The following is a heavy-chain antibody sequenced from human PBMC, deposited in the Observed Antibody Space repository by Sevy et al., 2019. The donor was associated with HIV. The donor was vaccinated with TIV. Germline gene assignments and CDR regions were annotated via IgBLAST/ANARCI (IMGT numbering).Heavy chain of an antibody. D-gene: IGHD6-13*01. Sequence: GGSLRLSCRVSGFTFIKHAMHWVRQAPGKGLEWVALVSYDGSREYYTDSVKGRFTIFRDNSKNTLSLQMDSLRPDDTAVYYCAKNTAAVGTGGFDYWGQGTLVTVSS. CDR1: GFTFIKHA. V-gene: IGHV3-30*10. CDR3: AKNTAAVGTGGFDY. J-gene: IGHJ4*02. CDR2: VSYDGSRE.